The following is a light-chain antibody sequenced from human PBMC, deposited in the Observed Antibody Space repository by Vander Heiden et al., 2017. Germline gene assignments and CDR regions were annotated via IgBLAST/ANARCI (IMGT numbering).Light chain of an antibody. V-gene: IGLV3-21*02. CDR2: DDT. J-gene: IGLJ3*02. Sequence: SYVLPQPPSVSVAPGQPARLTCWGNNGRSQCVQWHQQKPGPPPVLVVDDDTDRPSGIPDRFSGSKSGNTATLTISGVEAGDEADYYCQVWDSTGDHPGVVFGGGTKLAVL. CDR3: QVWDSTGDHPGVV. CDR1: NGRSQC.